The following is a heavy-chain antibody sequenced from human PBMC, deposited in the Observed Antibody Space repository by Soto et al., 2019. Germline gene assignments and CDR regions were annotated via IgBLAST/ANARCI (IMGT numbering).Heavy chain of an antibody. J-gene: IGHJ5*02. CDR3: ARLPLYNDYESWFDP. Sequence: SETLSLTCSVSGASISSSYYRWGWIRQPPGKGLEWIGTIHYSGTTYYNPSLKSRVSISVDTSKNQFSLNLRSVTAADTAMYYCARLPLYNDYESWFDPWGQGTLVTVSS. V-gene: IGHV4-39*01. CDR2: IHYSGTT. D-gene: IGHD3-16*01. CDR1: GASISSSYYR.